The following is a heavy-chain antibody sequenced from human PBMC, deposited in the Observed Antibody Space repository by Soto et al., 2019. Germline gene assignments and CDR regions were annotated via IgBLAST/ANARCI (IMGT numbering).Heavy chain of an antibody. Sequence: PSETRSLTCTVSGGSISSYYWSWIRQPPGKGLEGIGYIYYSGSTNYNPSLKSRFTISVATSKIQFSLKLSSVTVADTAVYYCARVDTAVAAVYWGQGTLVTVSS. D-gene: IGHD6-19*01. V-gene: IGHV4-59*01. CDR1: GGSISSYY. CDR2: IYYSGST. CDR3: ARVDTAVAAVY. J-gene: IGHJ4*02.